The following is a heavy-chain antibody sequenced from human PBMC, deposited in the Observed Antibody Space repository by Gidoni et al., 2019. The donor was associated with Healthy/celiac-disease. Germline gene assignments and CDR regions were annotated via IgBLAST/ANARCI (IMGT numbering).Heavy chain of an antibody. CDR2: IYHSGST. V-gene: IGHV4-38-2*02. CDR1: GYSISSGYY. CDR3: ARDYDYVWGSYRQNWFDP. D-gene: IGHD3-16*02. Sequence: QVQLQESGPGLVKPSETLSLTCTVSGYSISSGYYWGWIRQPPGKGLEWIGSIYHSGSTYYNPSLKSRVTISVDTSKNQFSLKLSSVTAADTAVYYCARDYDYVWGSYRQNWFDPWGQGTLVTVSS. J-gene: IGHJ5*02.